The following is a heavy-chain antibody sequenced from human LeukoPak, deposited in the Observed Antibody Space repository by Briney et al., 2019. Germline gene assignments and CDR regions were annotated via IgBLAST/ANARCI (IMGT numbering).Heavy chain of an antibody. Sequence: GRPLRLSCEASGFNLSSYAFHWVRQAPGKGLEWVSFVSFDGRNKNYADSVRGRFTISRDNSKNTLYLQMNSVTYEDTAVYFCVRIVGHTTTDFWGQGTIVTVSS. V-gene: IGHV3-30-3*01. CDR3: VRIVGHTTTDF. D-gene: IGHD1-26*01. J-gene: IGHJ4*02. CDR2: VSFDGRNK. CDR1: GFNLSSYA.